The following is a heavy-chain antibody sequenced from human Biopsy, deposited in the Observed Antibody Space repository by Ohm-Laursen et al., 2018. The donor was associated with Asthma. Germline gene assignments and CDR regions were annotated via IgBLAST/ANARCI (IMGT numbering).Heavy chain of an antibody. Sequence: SLRLSCAASGFTFGDYWMSWVRQVPGKGLEWVANIKNDGTEKNHVDSLKGRFTISRDNAKNSLYLQMNSLRAEDTAVYYCARTFHFWSPYHAEHYQLWGQGTLVTVPS. CDR1: GFTFGDYW. V-gene: IGHV3-7*01. D-gene: IGHD3-3*02. CDR3: ARTFHFWSPYHAEHYQL. J-gene: IGHJ1*01. CDR2: IKNDGTEK.